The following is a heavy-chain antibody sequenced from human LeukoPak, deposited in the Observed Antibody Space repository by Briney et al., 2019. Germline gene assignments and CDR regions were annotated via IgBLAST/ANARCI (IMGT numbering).Heavy chain of an antibody. Sequence: SETLSLTCTVSGGSISSSYYFWAWIRQPPGKGLEWIGNIYDRGTTHYNPSLKSRVTISVDTSKNQFSLKLSSVTAADTAVYYCARTWFGDPPRGVWGQGTLVTVSS. D-gene: IGHD3-10*01. J-gene: IGHJ4*02. CDR2: IYDRGTT. CDR1: GGSISSSYYF. CDR3: ARTWFGDPPRGV. V-gene: IGHV4-39*07.